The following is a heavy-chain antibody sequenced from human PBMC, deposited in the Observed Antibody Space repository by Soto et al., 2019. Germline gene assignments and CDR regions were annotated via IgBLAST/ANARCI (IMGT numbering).Heavy chain of an antibody. V-gene: IGHV3-33*01. J-gene: IGHJ6*02. CDR3: ARGPPKVTGQYGMDV. CDR2: IWYDGSNK. CDR1: GFTFSSYG. Sequence: QVQLVESGGGVVQPGRSLRLSCAASGFTFSSYGMHWVRQAPGKGLEWVADIWYDGSNKYYADSVKGRFTISRDNSKNTLYLQMNSLRAEDTAVYYCARGPPKVTGQYGMDVWGQGTTVTVSS. D-gene: IGHD2-21*02.